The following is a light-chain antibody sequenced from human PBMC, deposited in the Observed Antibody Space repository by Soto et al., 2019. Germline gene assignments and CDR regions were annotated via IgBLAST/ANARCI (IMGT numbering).Light chain of an antibody. CDR1: QSVSID. CDR3: QQYNKWPLT. J-gene: IGKJ1*01. V-gene: IGKV3-15*01. CDR2: GAS. Sequence: ELVMTQSPATLSVSPGERATLSCRASQSVSIDLAWYQQTTGQAPSLLIYGASTRATGIPVRFSGSASGTEFTLTISSLQSEDGTVYYGQQYNKWPLTFGQGTKVDIK.